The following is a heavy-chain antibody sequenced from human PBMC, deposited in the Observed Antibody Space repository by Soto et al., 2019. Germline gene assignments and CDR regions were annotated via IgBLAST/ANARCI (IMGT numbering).Heavy chain of an antibody. J-gene: IGHJ6*02. CDR3: VKDGSSGWPYFGDMDV. Sequence: PGGSLRLSCAASGFTFSSYGMHWVRQAPGKGLEWVAVILYDGSKKYYAGSVKGRFTISRDNSKNTMYLQMSSLRGEDTALYYCVKDGSSGWPYFGDMDVWGRGTTVTVS. CDR1: GFTFSSYG. D-gene: IGHD6-19*01. CDR2: ILYDGSKK. V-gene: IGHV3-30*18.